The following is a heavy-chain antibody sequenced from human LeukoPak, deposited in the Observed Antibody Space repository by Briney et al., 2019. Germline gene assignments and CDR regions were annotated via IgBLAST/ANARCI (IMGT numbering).Heavy chain of an antibody. V-gene: IGHV1-46*01. CDR2: INPSGGST. D-gene: IGHD1-1*01. J-gene: IGHJ4*02. Sequence: ASAKVSCKASGYTFTSYYMHWVRQAPGQGLEWMGIINPSGGSTSYAQKFQGRVTMTRDTSTSTVYMELSSLRSEDTAVYYCARNLRNGPPFDYWGQGTLVTVSS. CDR1: GYTFTSYY. CDR3: ARNLRNGPPFDY.